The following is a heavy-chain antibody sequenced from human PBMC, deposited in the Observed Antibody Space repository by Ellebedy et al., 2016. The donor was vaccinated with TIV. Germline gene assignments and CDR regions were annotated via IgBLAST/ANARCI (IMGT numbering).Heavy chain of an antibody. V-gene: IGHV1-2*02. D-gene: IGHD1-26*01. J-gene: IGHJ3*02. Sequence: AASVKVSCKASGYTFTGYYMHWVRQAPGQGLEWMGWINPNSGGTNYAQKFQGRVTMTRDTSISTAYMELSRLRSDDTAVYYCARVFGGSYFPTAFDIWGQGTMVTVSS. CDR3: ARVFGGSYFPTAFDI. CDR2: INPNSGGT. CDR1: GYTFTGYY.